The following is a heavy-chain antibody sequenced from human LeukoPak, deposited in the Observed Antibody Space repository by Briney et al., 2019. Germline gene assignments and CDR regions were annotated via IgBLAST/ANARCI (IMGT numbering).Heavy chain of an antibody. CDR3: AKDDDGRHHGVDH. V-gene: IGHV3-23*01. CDR2: ICYRAGDT. J-gene: IGHJ4*02. Sequence: GGSLRLSCAASGFIVTNYAMTWVRQAPGKGLEWVSTICYRAGDTYYANSVKGRFTISRDYSMNTLYLQMTSLRDDDTALYYCAKDDDGRHHGVDHWGQGTLVTVSS. D-gene: IGHD4-17*01. CDR1: GFIVTNYA.